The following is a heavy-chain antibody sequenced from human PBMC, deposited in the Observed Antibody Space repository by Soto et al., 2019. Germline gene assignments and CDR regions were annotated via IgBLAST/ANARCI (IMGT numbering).Heavy chain of an antibody. Sequence: QVQLQESGPGLVKPSETLSLTCTVSGGSISSYYWSWIRQPPGKGLEWIGYIYYSGSTNYNPSLXCRAXTXLHPSKTQFSLTLSSVTAAATGVYYCARRYGASFDYWGQGTLVTVSS. CDR2: IYYSGST. CDR3: ARRYGASFDY. V-gene: IGHV4-59*01. D-gene: IGHD4-17*01. CDR1: GGSISSYY. J-gene: IGHJ4*02.